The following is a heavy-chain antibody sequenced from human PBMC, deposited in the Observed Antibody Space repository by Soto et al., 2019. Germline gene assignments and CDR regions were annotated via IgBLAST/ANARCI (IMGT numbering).Heavy chain of an antibody. J-gene: IGHJ5*02. CDR1: GGTFSSYT. D-gene: IGHD6-19*01. V-gene: IGHV1-69*08. CDR2: IIPILGIA. CDR3: ARDRTDGAGTCDWFEP. Sequence: QVQLVQSGAEVKKPGSSVKFSCKASGGTFSSYTISWVRQAPGQGLEWMGRIIPILGIANYAQKFQGRVTITADKSTSTAYGEVSSLSPEDTGVYYCARDRTDGAGTCDWFEPWGQGTLVTVSS.